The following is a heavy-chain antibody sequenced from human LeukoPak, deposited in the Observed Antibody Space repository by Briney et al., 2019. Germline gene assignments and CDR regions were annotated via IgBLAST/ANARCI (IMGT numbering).Heavy chain of an antibody. Sequence: ASVKVSCKASGYTFTSYGISWVRQAPGRGLEWMGWISAYNGNTNYAQKVQGRVTMTTDTSTSTAYMELRSLRSDDTAVYYCARSRRILAANWFDPWGQGTLVTVSS. CDR3: ARSRRILAANWFDP. D-gene: IGHD3-3*02. J-gene: IGHJ5*02. CDR2: ISAYNGNT. CDR1: GYTFTSYG. V-gene: IGHV1-18*04.